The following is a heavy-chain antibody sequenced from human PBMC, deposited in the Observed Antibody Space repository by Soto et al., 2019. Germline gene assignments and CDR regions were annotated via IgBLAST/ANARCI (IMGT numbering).Heavy chain of an antibody. V-gene: IGHV1-58*01. CDR3: AARAALSYYYYGMDV. J-gene: IGHJ6*02. D-gene: IGHD6-13*01. CDR2: IVVGSGNT. CDR1: GFTFTSSA. Sequence: SVKVSCKASGFTFTSSAVQWVRQARGQRLEWIGWIVVGSGNTNYAQKFQERVTITRDMSTSTAYMELSSLRSEDTAVYYCAARAALSYYYYGMDVWGQGTTVTVSS.